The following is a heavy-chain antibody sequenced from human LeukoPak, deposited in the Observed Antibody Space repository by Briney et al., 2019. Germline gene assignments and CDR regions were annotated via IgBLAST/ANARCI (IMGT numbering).Heavy chain of an antibody. CDR3: ARDQAAAGRYFDY. V-gene: IGHV6-1*01. CDR2: TFYRSKWSN. CDR1: GDSVSSNSAA. J-gene: IGHJ4*02. Sequence: SPTLSLTFAISGDSVSSNSAAWNWLRQSPSRGLEWLGRTFYRSKWSNDYAVSVKSPININHDTSKNQFSLQLNSVTPEDTAVYYCARDQAAAGRYFDYWGQGTLVTVSS. D-gene: IGHD6-13*01.